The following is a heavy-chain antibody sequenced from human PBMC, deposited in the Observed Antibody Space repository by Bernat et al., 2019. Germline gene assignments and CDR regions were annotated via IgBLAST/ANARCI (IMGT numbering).Heavy chain of an antibody. CDR3: ARDAISSIAAPDYYYYYGMDV. V-gene: IGHV3-30-3*01. CDR1: GFKFSDYA. J-gene: IGHJ6*02. CDR2: ISYDGSNQ. Sequence: QVQLVESGGGVVQPGKSLRLSCAASGFKFSDYAMHWVRQAPGKGLEWVAVISYDGSNQYYADSVKGRFTISRDNSKNTLHLQMNSLRGEDTAVYYCARDAISSIAAPDYYYYYGMDVWGQGTTVTVSS. D-gene: IGHD6-6*01.